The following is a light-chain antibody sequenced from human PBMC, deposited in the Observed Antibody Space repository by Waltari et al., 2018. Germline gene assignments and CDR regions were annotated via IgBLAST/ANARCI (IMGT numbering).Light chain of an antibody. CDR3: CSYSGSSTSVV. V-gene: IGLV2-14*03. CDR1: NTTVGGFNY. Sequence: QSALTQPASVSGSPGQSITISCTGTNTTVGGFNYVSWYQQHPGKAPKLIIYDVTQRPAGVSDRFSGSKSGNMASLTISGLQADDEADYHCCSYSGSSTSVVLGGGTKLTVL. CDR2: DVT. J-gene: IGLJ2*01.